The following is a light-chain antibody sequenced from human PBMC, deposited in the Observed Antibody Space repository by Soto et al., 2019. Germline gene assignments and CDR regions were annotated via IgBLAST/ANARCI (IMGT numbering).Light chain of an antibody. Sequence: QSALTQPASVSGSPGQLITISCTGTSSDVGGYNYVSWYQQHPGIAPKLMISEVSNRPSGVSNRFSGSKSGNTASLTISGLQAEDEADYYCSSYTSSSTLVFGGGTKLTVL. CDR2: EVS. J-gene: IGLJ2*01. CDR1: SSDVGGYNY. CDR3: SSYTSSSTLV. V-gene: IGLV2-14*01.